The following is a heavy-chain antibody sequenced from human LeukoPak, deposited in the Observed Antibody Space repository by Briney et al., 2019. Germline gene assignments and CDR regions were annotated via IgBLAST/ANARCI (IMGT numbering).Heavy chain of an antibody. V-gene: IGHV4-34*01. D-gene: IGHD3-16*01. CDR1: GGSFSGYY. CDR2: INHSGST. CDR3: ASHSPTSYYYMDV. Sequence: SETLSLTCAVYGGSFSGYYWSWIRQPPGKGLEWIGEINHSGSTNYNPSLKSRVTISVDTSKNQFSLKLSSVTAADTAVYYCASHSPTSYYYMDVWGRGTTVTISS. J-gene: IGHJ6*03.